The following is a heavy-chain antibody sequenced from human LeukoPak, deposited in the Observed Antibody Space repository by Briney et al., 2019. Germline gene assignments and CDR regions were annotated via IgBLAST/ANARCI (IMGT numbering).Heavy chain of an antibody. Sequence: GGSLRLSCAVSGFTFSSFPFHWVRQAPGKGLEWVAAISTDGSYKYHGDSVKGRFTISRDNPMNTLYLQMNGLRADDTAVYYCARSLIPGRWYFDLWGRGTLVTVSS. V-gene: IGHV3-30*04. D-gene: IGHD3-16*01. CDR2: ISTDGSYK. CDR1: GFTFSSFP. CDR3: ARSLIPGRWYFDL. J-gene: IGHJ2*01.